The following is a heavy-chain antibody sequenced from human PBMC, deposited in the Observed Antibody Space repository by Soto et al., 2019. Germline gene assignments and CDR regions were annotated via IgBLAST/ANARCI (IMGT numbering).Heavy chain of an antibody. V-gene: IGHV4-39*01. Sequence: QLQLQESGPGLVKPSETLSLTCTVSGGSISSSSYYWGWIRQPPGKGLEWIGSIYYSGSTYYNPSLKTRVPISLDTSKIQFSLKLSSVTAADTAVYYCARRVWAAGNDGMDVWGQGTTVTVSS. CDR3: ARRVWAAGNDGMDV. D-gene: IGHD6-13*01. CDR1: GGSISSSSYY. CDR2: IYYSGST. J-gene: IGHJ6*02.